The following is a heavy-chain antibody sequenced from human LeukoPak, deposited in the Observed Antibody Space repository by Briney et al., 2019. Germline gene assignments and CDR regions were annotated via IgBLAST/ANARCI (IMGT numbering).Heavy chain of an antibody. V-gene: IGHV3-23*01. D-gene: IGHD4-17*01. CDR3: AKDFYGDPYYFDY. Sequence: GGSLRLSCAASGFTFSSYAMSWVRQAPGKRLEWVSAISGSGGSTYYADSVKGRFTISRDNSKNTLYLQMNSLRAEDTAVYYCAKDFYGDPYYFDYWGQGTLVTVSS. CDR1: GFTFSSYA. CDR2: ISGSGGST. J-gene: IGHJ4*02.